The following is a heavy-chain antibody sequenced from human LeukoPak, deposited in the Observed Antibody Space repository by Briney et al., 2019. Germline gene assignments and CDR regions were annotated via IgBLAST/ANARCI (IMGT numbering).Heavy chain of an antibody. CDR2: IIPIFGTA. J-gene: IGHJ5*02. D-gene: IGHD2-2*01. CDR3: ASTECSTTSCPNTYNWFDP. Sequence: WVKVSCKASGGTFISYAISWVRQAPGQGLEWIGGIIPIFGTANYAQKFQGRVTFTTDESTSTAYMELSSLRSEDTAVYYCASTECSTTSCPNTYNWFDPWGQGTLVTVSS. V-gene: IGHV1-69*05. CDR1: GGTFISYA.